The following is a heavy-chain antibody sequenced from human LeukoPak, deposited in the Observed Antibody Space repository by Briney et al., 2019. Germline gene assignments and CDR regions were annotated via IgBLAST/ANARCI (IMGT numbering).Heavy chain of an antibody. V-gene: IGHV1-8*03. CDR1: GYSFTNYD. Sequence: VSVKVSCKASGYSFTNYDINWVRQAAGQGLEWMGWMNPNSGNTGYAQKFQGRVTITRDTSASTAYMELSSLRSEDTAVYYCARDPDGWSYWYFDLWGRGTLVTVSS. D-gene: IGHD6-19*01. CDR2: MNPNSGNT. CDR3: ARDPDGWSYWYFDL. J-gene: IGHJ2*01.